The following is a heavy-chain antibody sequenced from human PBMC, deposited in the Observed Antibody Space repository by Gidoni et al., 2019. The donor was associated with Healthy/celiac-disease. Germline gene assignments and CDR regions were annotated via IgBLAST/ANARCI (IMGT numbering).Heavy chain of an antibody. CDR2: IYPGDSDT. CDR1: GYRFTSYW. V-gene: IGHV5-51*01. Sequence: EVQLEQSGAEVKKPGESMKISCKGSGYRFTSYWIGWVRQMPGKGREWMGIIYPGDSDTRYSPSFQGQVTFSADKSIRTAYLQWCSLKASDTAMYYCAGHGVVTAIAPFDYWGQGTLVPVSS. J-gene: IGHJ4*02. CDR3: AGHGVVTAIAPFDY. D-gene: IGHD2-21*02.